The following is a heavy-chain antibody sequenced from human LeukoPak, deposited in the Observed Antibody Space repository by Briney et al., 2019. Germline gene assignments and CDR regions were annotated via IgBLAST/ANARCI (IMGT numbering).Heavy chain of an antibody. CDR2: IGGSGTST. CDR1: GFTFSSYA. Sequence: PGGSLRLSCAASGFTFSSYAMIWVRQAPGKGLEWVSAIGGSGTSTFYADSVKGRFTISRDNSKNTLYLQMNSLRAEDTAVYYCAKTSQGHPPYYCSMDVWGQGTTVTASS. J-gene: IGHJ6*02. CDR3: AKTSQGHPPYYCSMDV. V-gene: IGHV3-23*01.